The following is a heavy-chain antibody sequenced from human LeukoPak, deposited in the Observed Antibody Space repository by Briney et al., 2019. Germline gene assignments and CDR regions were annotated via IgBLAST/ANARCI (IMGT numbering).Heavy chain of an antibody. V-gene: IGHV4-30-4*08. CDR2: IYYSGGT. J-gene: IGHJ5*02. Sequence: SETLSLTCTVSGGSISSGDYYWSWIRQPPGKGLEWIGYIYYSGGTYYNPSLKSRVTISVDTSKNQFSLKLSSVTAADTAVYYCARDVIAAAGTIPSYNWFDPWGQGTLVTVSS. D-gene: IGHD6-13*01. CDR3: ARDVIAAAGTIPSYNWFDP. CDR1: GGSISSGDYY.